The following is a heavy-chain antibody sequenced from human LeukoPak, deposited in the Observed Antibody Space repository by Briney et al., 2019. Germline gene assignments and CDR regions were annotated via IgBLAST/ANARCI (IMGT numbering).Heavy chain of an antibody. CDR2: IHPNSGGT. CDR1: RYTFTGYY. J-gene: IGHJ3*02. V-gene: IGHV1-2*02. CDR3: ARDLKPVGASI. D-gene: IGHD1-26*01. Sequence: AASVKVSCKASRYTFTGYYMHWVRQAPGQGLEWMGWIHPNSGGTNYAQKFQGRVTMPRDTSISKAYMELSRLRSDDTAVYYCARDLKPVGASIWGQGTMVTVSS.